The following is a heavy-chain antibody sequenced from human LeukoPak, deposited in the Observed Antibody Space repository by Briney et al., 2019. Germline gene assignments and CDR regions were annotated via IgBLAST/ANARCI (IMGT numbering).Heavy chain of an antibody. D-gene: IGHD2-21*02. CDR2: INHSGST. CDR3: ARRVVTTSCFDY. V-gene: IGHV4-34*01. J-gene: IGHJ4*02. CDR1: GGSISGYY. Sequence: SETLSLTCTVSGGSISGYYWSWIRQPPGKGLEWIGEINHSGSTNYNPSLKSRVTISVDTSKNQFSLKLSSVTAADTAVYYCARRVVTTSCFDYWGQGTLVTVSS.